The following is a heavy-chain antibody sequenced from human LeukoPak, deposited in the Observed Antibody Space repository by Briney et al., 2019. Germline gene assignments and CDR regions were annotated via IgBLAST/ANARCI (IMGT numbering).Heavy chain of an antibody. Sequence: GRSLRLSCAASGFTFSSYGMHWVRQAPGKGLEWVAVIWYDGSNKYYADSVKGRFTISRDNSKNTLYPQMNSLRAEDTAVYYCAREGYSYYDFWSGYYRGEYFDYWGQGTLVTVSS. J-gene: IGHJ4*02. CDR1: GFTFSSYG. D-gene: IGHD3-3*01. V-gene: IGHV3-33*01. CDR2: IWYDGSNK. CDR3: AREGYSYYDFWSGYYRGEYFDY.